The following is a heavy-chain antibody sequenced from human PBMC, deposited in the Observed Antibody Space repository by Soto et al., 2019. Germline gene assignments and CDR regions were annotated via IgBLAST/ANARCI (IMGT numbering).Heavy chain of an antibody. V-gene: IGHV3-23*01. Sequence: EVHLLESAGGLVQPGGSLRISCAASGFVFSDYAMSWVRQAPGKGLEWLSAISGDAHDTYYAASVKGRFTISRDNSKNTLYLQMDSLRVEDTARSYCVKDAPQPFSDWGRGTLVTVSS. CDR3: VKDAPQPFSD. D-gene: IGHD3-3*02. J-gene: IGHJ4*02. CDR1: GFVFSDYA. CDR2: ISGDAHDT.